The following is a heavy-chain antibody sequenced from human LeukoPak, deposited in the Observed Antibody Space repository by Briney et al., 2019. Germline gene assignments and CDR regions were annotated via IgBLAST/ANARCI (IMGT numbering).Heavy chain of an antibody. J-gene: IGHJ6*03. Sequence: SETLSLTCTVSGGSISSSGYYWGWIRQPPGKGLEWIGSIYYSGSTYYNPSLKSRVTISVDTSKNQFSLKLSSVTAADTAVYYCARGVAAAGTTPIYYYYYYMDVWGKGTTVTISS. CDR3: ARGVAAAGTTPIYYYYYYMDV. V-gene: IGHV4-39*07. CDR2: IYYSGST. CDR1: GGSISSSGYY. D-gene: IGHD6-13*01.